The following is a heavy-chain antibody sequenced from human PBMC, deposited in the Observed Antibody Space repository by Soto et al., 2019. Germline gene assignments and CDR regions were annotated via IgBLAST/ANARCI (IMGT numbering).Heavy chain of an antibody. J-gene: IGHJ4*02. Sequence: QVQLVQSGAAVKKPGSSVKVSCKASGGTFSSYTISWVRQAPGQGLEWMGRIIPILGIANYAQKFQGRVTITADKSTSTADMELRSLTSEATAVYYCASPNPQPGSGFLFDYWGQGTLVTVSS. V-gene: IGHV1-69*02. D-gene: IGHD2-21*01. CDR3: ASPNPQPGSGFLFDY. CDR1: GGTFSSYT. CDR2: IIPILGIA.